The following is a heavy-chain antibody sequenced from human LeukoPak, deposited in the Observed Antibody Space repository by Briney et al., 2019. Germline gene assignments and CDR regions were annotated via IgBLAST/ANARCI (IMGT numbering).Heavy chain of an antibody. CDR1: GGSFSGYY. CDR2: INHSGST. V-gene: IGHV4-34*01. D-gene: IGHD3-10*01. J-gene: IGHJ6*02. Sequence: PSETLSLTCAVYGGSFSGYYWSWIRQPPGKGLEWIGEINHSGSTNYNPSLKSRVTISVDTSKNQFSLKLSSVTAADTAVYYCARDLGPKRSGSPYYGMDVWGQGTTVPSP. CDR3: ARDLGPKRSGSPYYGMDV.